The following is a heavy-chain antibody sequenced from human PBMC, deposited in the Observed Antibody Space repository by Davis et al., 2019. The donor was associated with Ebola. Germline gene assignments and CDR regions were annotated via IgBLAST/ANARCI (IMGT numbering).Heavy chain of an antibody. CDR3: ARDIVVVPAARYQNWFDP. CDR1: GGSFSGYY. Sequence: MPSETLSLTCAVYGGSFSGYYWSWIRQPPGKGLEWIGEINHSGSTNYSPSLKSRVTISVDTSKNQFSLKLSSVTAADTAVYYCARDIVVVPAARYQNWFDPWGQGTLVTVSS. J-gene: IGHJ5*02. CDR2: INHSGST. D-gene: IGHD2-2*01. V-gene: IGHV4-34*01.